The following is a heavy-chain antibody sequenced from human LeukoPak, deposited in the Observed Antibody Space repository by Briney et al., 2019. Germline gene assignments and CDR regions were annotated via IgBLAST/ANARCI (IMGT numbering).Heavy chain of an antibody. Sequence: GGSLRLSCAASGFTFSSYWMHWVRQAPGKGLVWVSRINSGGSSTSYADSVKGRFTISRDNAKNTLYLQMNSLRAEDTAVYYCARDLSVDTAMGYYYYYGMDVWGQGTTVTVSS. CDR1: GFTFSSYW. J-gene: IGHJ6*02. V-gene: IGHV3-74*01. CDR2: INSGGSST. D-gene: IGHD5-18*01. CDR3: ARDLSVDTAMGYYYYYGMDV.